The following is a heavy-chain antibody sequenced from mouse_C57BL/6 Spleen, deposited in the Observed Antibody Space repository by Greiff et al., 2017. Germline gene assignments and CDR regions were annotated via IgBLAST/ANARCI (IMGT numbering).Heavy chain of an antibody. Sequence: QVQLKAPGAELVRPGASVTLSCKASGYTFTDYEMHWVKQTPVHGLEWIGAIDPDTGGTAYNQKFKGKAILTADKSSSTAYMELRSLTSEDSAVYYCTSILLTPYAMDYWGQGTSVTVSS. J-gene: IGHJ4*01. V-gene: IGHV1-15*01. CDR3: TSILLTPYAMDY. CDR1: GYTFTDYE. CDR2: IDPDTGGT. D-gene: IGHD2-10*01.